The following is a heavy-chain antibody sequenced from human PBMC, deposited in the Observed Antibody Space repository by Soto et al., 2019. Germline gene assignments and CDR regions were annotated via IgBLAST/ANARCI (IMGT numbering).Heavy chain of an antibody. Sequence: SGPTLVNPTQTLTLTCTFSGFSLSTSGVGVGWIRQPPGKALEWLALIYWDDDKRYRPSLKSRLTITKDTSKNQVVLTMTSMDPVDTATYYCAHRRRYCSSTSCPKYSSGFYYWGQGTLVTVSS. CDR1: GFSLSTSGVG. CDR3: AHRRRYCSSTSCPKYSSGFYY. J-gene: IGHJ4*02. D-gene: IGHD2-2*01. CDR2: IYWDDDK. V-gene: IGHV2-5*02.